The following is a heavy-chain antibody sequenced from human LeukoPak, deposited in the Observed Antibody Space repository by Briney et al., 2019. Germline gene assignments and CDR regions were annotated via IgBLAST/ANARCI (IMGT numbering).Heavy chain of an antibody. CDR2: ISSSSSYI. D-gene: IGHD5-18*01. V-gene: IGHV3-21*01. CDR1: GFTFSSYS. Sequence: GGSLRLSCAASGFTFSSYSMNWVRQAPGKGLVWVSSISSSSSYIYYADSVKGRFTISRDNAKNSLYLQMNSLRAEDTAAYYCARELTMVRDAENFQHWGQGTLVTVSS. J-gene: IGHJ1*01. CDR3: ARELTMVRDAENFQH.